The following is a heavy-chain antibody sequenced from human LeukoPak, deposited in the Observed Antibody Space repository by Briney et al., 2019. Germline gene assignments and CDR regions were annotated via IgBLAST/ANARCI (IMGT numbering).Heavy chain of an antibody. J-gene: IGHJ5*02. D-gene: IGHD3-10*01. CDR2: ISGSGGST. CDR1: GFTFSSYA. V-gene: IGHV3-23*01. CDR3: AKDFRSEVSRGSWFDP. Sequence: GGSLRLSCAASGFTFSSYAMSWVRQAPGKGLEWVSAISGSGGSTYYADSVKGRFTISRDNSKNTLYLQMNSLRAEDTAVYYCAKDFRSEVSRGSWFDPWGQGTLVTVSS.